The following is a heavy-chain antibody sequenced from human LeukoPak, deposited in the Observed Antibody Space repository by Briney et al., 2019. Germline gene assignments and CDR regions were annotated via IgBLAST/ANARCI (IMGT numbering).Heavy chain of an antibody. Sequence: ASVKVSCKASGYTFTGYYMHWVRQAPGQGLEWMGWINPNSGGTNYAQKFQGRVTITTDESTSTAYMELSSLRSEDTAVYYCARDHSSWLRFGTLYWYFDLWGRGTLVTVSS. V-gene: IGHV1-2*02. J-gene: IGHJ2*01. D-gene: IGHD5-12*01. CDR1: GYTFTGYY. CDR3: ARDHSSWLRFGTLYWYFDL. CDR2: INPNSGGT.